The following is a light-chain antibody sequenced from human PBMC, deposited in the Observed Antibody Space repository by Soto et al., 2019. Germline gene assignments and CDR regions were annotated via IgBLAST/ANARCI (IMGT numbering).Light chain of an antibody. CDR3: QQYGDRPRK. J-gene: IGKJ1*01. CDR1: QYIGSA. Sequence: EVVLTQSPATLSVSPGDRATLSCRASQYIGSAVAWYHQRSGQAPRLLIFDAPIRVPTTPARFSGSVSGTEFTLTISSLESEDFAVYFCQQYGDRPRKFGQGTKVDIK. V-gene: IGKV3-15*01. CDR2: DAP.